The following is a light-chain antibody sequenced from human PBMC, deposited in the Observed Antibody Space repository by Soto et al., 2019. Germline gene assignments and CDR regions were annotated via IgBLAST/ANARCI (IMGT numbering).Light chain of an antibody. J-gene: IGKJ3*01. CDR2: GAS. CDR3: QQHGNSPFT. Sequence: EVVLTQSPGTLSLSPGERATLPCRASQSISSSSLAWYQQRPGQAPRLLIYGASNRAPGIPDRFSGSGSGTDFTLTISRLEPEDFAVYYCQQHGNSPFTFGPGTKVHIK. CDR1: QSISSSS. V-gene: IGKV3-20*01.